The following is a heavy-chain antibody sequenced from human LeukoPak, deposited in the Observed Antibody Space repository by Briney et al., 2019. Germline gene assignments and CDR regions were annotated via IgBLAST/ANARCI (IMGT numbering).Heavy chain of an antibody. V-gene: IGHV3-23*01. Sequence: GGSLRLSCVLSGLTFSDAWMSWVRQAPGKGLEWVSGISGSTGTAYYADSVKGRFTISRDNSKNTPYLQMNSLRTEDTAVYYCARPPSTTWIHDAFDIWGQGTMVTVSS. CDR3: ARPPSTTWIHDAFDI. D-gene: IGHD1-1*01. CDR1: GLTFSDAW. J-gene: IGHJ3*02. CDR2: ISGSTGTA.